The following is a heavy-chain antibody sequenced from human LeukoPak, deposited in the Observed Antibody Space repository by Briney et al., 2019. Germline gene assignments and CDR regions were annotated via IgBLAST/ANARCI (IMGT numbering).Heavy chain of an antibody. CDR1: GGSISSGGYY. CDR3: ARGRTVVVVPAAIGNWFDP. CDR2: IYHSGST. V-gene: IGHV4-30-2*01. J-gene: IGHJ5*02. Sequence: PSETLSLTCTVSGGSISSGGYYWSWIRQPPGKGLEWIGYIYHSGSTYYNPSLKSRVTISVDRSKNQFSLKLSSVTAADTAVYYCARGRTVVVVPAAIGNWFDPWGQGTLVTVSS. D-gene: IGHD2-2*02.